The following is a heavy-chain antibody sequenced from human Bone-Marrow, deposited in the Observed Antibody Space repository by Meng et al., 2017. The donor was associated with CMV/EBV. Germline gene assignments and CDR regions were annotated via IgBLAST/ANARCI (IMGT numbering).Heavy chain of an antibody. CDR2: IIPILGIA. CDR1: VSTFSSYT. CDR3: WSLLVGATGGGGGDDAFDI. J-gene: IGHJ3*02. V-gene: IGHV1-69*02. D-gene: IGHD1-26*01. Sequence: SVKVSCKASVSTFSSYTISWVRQAPGQGLEWMGRIIPILGIANYAQKFQGRVTITADKSTSTAYMELSSLRSEDTAGYYCWSLLVGATGGGGGDDAFDIWCQGTMVTVSS.